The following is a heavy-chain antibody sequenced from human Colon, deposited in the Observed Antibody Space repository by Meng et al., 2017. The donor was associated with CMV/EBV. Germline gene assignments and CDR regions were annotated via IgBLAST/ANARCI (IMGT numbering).Heavy chain of an antibody. CDR3: AREIAGTGPGFDY. V-gene: IGHV3-48*03. D-gene: IGHD6-13*01. J-gene: IGHJ4*02. CDR1: GFTFNDYG. Sequence: GGSLRLSCTTSGFTFNDYGMNWVRQAPGKGLEWISYISSGGSTIYYADSVKGRFTISRDDAKNSLYLRMNILRAEDTAVYYCAREIAGTGPGFDYWGQGTLVTVSS. CDR2: ISSGGSTI.